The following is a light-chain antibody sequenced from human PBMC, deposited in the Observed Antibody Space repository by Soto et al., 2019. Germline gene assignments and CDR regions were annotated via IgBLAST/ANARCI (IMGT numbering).Light chain of an antibody. V-gene: IGKV1-9*01. Sequence: IKFSNSPSFLSASAGDRVTITCRASQGISSFLAWYQQKPGRAPKLLIYAASTLQSGVPSRFSGSGSGTEFTLTITSLQPEDFATYYCQQLNCFPITFGQGTRLEVK. CDR1: QGISSF. CDR2: AAS. CDR3: QQLNCFPIT. J-gene: IGKJ5*01.